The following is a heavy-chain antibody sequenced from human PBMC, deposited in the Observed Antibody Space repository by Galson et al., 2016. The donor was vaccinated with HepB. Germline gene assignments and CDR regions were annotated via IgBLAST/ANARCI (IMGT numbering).Heavy chain of an antibody. D-gene: IGHD3-10*01. CDR2: VYHSGNT. CDR3: ARGYLGSGGINS. Sequence: SETLSLTCAVSDASITSRDWWNWVRQPPGKGLVWMGEVYHSGNTNYSPSHKSRVTISVDKYKNQFSLRLSSVTAVDTAVYYCARGYLGSGGINSWGQGTLFIVSS. V-gene: IGHV4-4*02. J-gene: IGHJ4*02. CDR1: DASITSRDW.